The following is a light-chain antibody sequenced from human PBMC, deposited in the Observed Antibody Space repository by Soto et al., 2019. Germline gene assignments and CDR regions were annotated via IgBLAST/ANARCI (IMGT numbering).Light chain of an antibody. Sequence: EIVLTQSPGTLSLSPGERATLSCRASQSVSSSYLAWYQQKPGQAPRLLIYGASSRATGIPDRFSGSGSGTDFTLTISRLEPEEFAVYYCQKYGSSPEITLGPGTRLEIK. CDR2: GAS. V-gene: IGKV3-20*01. J-gene: IGKJ5*01. CDR1: QSVSSSY. CDR3: QKYGSSPEIT.